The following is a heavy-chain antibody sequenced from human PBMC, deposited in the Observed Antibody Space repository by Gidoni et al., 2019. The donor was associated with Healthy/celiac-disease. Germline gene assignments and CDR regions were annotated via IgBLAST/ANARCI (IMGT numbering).Heavy chain of an antibody. V-gene: IGHV6-1*01. CDR2: TYYRSKWYN. CDR3: ARGGGTIQLWLRWFDP. D-gene: IGHD5-18*01. CDR1: GASVSSNSSA. J-gene: IGHJ5*02. Sequence: QVQLQQSGPGLVTPSQTLSLTCAIPGASVSSNSSAWNGIRQSPSRGLEWLGRTYYRSKWYNDYAVSVKSRRTINPDTSKNQFSLQLNSVTPEDTAVYYCARGGGTIQLWLRWFDPWGQGTLVTVSS.